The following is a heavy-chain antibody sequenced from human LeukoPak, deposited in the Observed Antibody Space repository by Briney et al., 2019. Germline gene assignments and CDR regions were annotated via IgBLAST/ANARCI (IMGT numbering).Heavy chain of an antibody. Sequence: GGSLRLSCAASRFTFTRYAMHWVRQAPGEGLEWVAIISNDGSNKYYADSVQGRFTISRDNSKNTLYLQMNSLTSEDTAVYYCAKDKALAVTGTDGMDVWGQGTTVTVSS. CDR2: ISNDGSNK. D-gene: IGHD2-21*02. V-gene: IGHV3-30-3*01. CDR3: AKDKALAVTGTDGMDV. CDR1: RFTFTRYA. J-gene: IGHJ6*02.